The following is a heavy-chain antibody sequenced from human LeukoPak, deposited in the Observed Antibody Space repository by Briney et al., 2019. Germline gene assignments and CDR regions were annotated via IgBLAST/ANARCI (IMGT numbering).Heavy chain of an antibody. CDR3: ARDLSGVTGYTYGRGIDY. CDR2: IRYDGSNK. J-gene: IGHJ4*02. V-gene: IGHV3-30*02. D-gene: IGHD5-18*01. Sequence: GGSLRLSCAASGFTFSSYGMHWVRQAPGKGLEWVAFIRYDGSNKYYADSVKGRFTISRDNSKNTLYLQMNSLRAEDTAVYYCARDLSGVTGYTYGRGIDYWGQGTLVTVSS. CDR1: GFTFSSYG.